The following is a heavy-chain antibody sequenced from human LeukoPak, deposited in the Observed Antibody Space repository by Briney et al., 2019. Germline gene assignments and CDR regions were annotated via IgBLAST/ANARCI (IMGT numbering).Heavy chain of an antibody. D-gene: IGHD6-13*01. CDR1: GYTFTSYA. J-gene: IGHJ5*02. CDR3: ARDRRAAAGDDWFDP. V-gene: IGHV1-3*01. CDR2: INAGNGNT. Sequence: ASVKVSCKASGYTFTSYAMHWVRQAPGQRLEWMGWINAGNGNTKYSQKFQGRVTITRDTSASTAYMELSSLRSEDTAVYYCARDRRAAAGDDWFDPWGQGTLVTVSS.